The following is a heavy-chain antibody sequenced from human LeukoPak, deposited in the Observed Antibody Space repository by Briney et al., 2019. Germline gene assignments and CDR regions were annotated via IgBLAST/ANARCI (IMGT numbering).Heavy chain of an antibody. Sequence: SETLSLTCTVSGGSISSYYWSWIRQPAGRGLEWIGRLYTSGSTNYNPSLKSRVTMSVDTSKNQFSLKLTSMTAADTAVYYCARGGSSGYYYGWGQGTLVTVSS. CDR2: LYTSGST. CDR3: ARGGSSGYYYG. CDR1: GGSISSYY. D-gene: IGHD3-22*01. J-gene: IGHJ4*02. V-gene: IGHV4-4*07.